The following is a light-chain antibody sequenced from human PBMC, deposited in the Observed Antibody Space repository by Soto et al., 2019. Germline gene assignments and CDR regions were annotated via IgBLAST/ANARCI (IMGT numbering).Light chain of an antibody. J-gene: IGLJ3*02. CDR2: G. CDR3: QSYDSSLSRRWV. Sequence: QSVLTQPPSVSGAPGQRVTISCTGSSSNIGAGYPVHWYQQLPGTAPKLLVAGNRPSGVPDRFSVSKAGASASLAITGLQAEDEADYYCQSYDSSLSRRWVFGGGTQLTVL. CDR1: SSNIGAGYP. V-gene: IGLV1-40*01.